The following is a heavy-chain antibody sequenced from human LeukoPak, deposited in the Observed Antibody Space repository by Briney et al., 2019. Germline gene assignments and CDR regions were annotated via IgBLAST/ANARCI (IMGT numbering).Heavy chain of an antibody. J-gene: IGHJ4*02. Sequence: GGSLRLSCAASGFTFRNYVIHWVRQAPGKGLEWVAVTSSDLNVKLYADSVKGRFTISRDNAKNSLYLQMNSLRAEDTAVYYCARDAGYSSSSGDFDYWGQGTLVTVSS. CDR3: ARDAGYSSSSGDFDY. V-gene: IGHV3-30-3*01. CDR1: GFTFRNYV. CDR2: TSSDLNVK. D-gene: IGHD6-6*01.